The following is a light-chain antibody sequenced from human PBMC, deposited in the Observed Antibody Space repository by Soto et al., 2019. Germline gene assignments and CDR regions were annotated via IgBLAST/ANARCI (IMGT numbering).Light chain of an antibody. J-gene: IGLJ2*01. CDR3: SAFTTISTRVV. CDR1: SSDAGGYKY. Sequence: QSALTQPASVSGSPGQSIAISCTGLSSDAGGYKYVSWYQHRRGQAPKLLIYEVSNRPSGVSNRFSGSKSGNTASLIISALQTDDEADYYCSAFTTISTRVVFGGGTKLTVL. CDR2: EVS. V-gene: IGLV2-14*01.